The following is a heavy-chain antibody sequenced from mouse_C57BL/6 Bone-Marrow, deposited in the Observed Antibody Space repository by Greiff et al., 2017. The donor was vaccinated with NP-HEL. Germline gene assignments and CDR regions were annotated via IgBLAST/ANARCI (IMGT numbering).Heavy chain of an antibody. CDR2: ISYSGST. Sequence: EVQLQQSGPGLAKPSQTLSLTCSVTGYSFTSDYWNWFRKFPGNKLEYMGYISYSGSTYYYPSLKSRISITRDTSKNQYYLQLNSVTTEDTATYYCARPQYYGSSRWFAYWGQGTLVTVSA. CDR3: ARPQYYGSSRWFAY. D-gene: IGHD1-1*01. CDR1: GYSFTSDY. J-gene: IGHJ3*01. V-gene: IGHV3-8*01.